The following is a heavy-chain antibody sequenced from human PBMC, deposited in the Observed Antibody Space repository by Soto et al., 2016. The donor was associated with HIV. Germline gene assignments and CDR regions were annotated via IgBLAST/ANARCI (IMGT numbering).Heavy chain of an antibody. D-gene: IGHD3-10*01. V-gene: IGHV1-2*02. CDR1: GYTFNGYY. J-gene: IGHJ4*02. CDR2: INPNSGGT. CDR3: ARGKTMVRGVINPLDY. Sequence: QVQLVQSGAEVKKPGASVKVSCKASGYTFNGYYIHWVRQAPGQGLEWMGWINPNSGGTNSAQKFQGRVTMTWDTSISTAYIDLSTLMSDDTAVYFCARGKTMVRGVINPLDYWGQGTLVTVSS.